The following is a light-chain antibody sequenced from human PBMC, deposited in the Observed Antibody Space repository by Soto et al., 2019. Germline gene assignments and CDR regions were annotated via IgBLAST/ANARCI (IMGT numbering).Light chain of an antibody. V-gene: IGKV3-15*01. Sequence: IVMMQSPATLSVSPGESATLFCRASESVSSNLAWYQQKPGQAPRLLIYGASTRATGIPARFSGSGSGTGFALSISSLQSEDFAVYYCQQYTKWPLAFGQGTKVEI. CDR2: GAS. CDR1: ESVSSN. CDR3: QQYTKWPLA. J-gene: IGKJ1*01.